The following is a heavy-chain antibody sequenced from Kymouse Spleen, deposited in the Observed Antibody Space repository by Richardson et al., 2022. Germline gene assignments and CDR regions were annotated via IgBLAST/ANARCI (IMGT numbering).Heavy chain of an antibody. V-gene: IGHV3-23*04. Sequence: EVQLVESGGGLVQPGGSLRLSCAASGFTFSSYAMSWVRQAPGKGLEWVSAISGSGGSTYYADSVKGRFTISRDNSKNTLYLQMNSLRAEDTAVYYCAKDGRWFGELPTSYYFDYWGQGTLVTVSS. CDR3: AKDGRWFGELPTSYYFDY. J-gene: IGHJ4*02. CDR2: ISGSGGST. D-gene: IGHD3-10*01. CDR1: GFTFSSYA.